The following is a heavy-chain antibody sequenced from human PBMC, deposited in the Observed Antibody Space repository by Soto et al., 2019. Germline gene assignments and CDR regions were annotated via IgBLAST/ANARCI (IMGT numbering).Heavy chain of an antibody. V-gene: IGHV1-69*13. J-gene: IGHJ6*02. D-gene: IGHD6-13*01. CDR1: GGSFSSYA. Sequence: GASVKVSCKASGGSFSSYAISWVRQAPGQGLEWMGGIIPIVGTGNYAQNFQGRVTITADESTSTAYMELSSLRSEDTAMYYCARDLRAAGRPGMDVWGRGTTVTVSS. CDR3: ARDLRAAGRPGMDV. CDR2: IIPIVGTG.